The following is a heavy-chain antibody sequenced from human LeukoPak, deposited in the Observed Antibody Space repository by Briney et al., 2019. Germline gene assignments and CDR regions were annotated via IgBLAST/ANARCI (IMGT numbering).Heavy chain of an antibody. CDR3: AKVVALYRYSYPDAFDI. Sequence: GGSLRLSCAASGFTLSSYSMNWVRQAPGKGLQWVSAISGSGGSTYYADSVKGRFTISRDNSKNTLYLQMNSLRAEDTAVYYCAKVVALYRYSYPDAFDIWGQGTMVTVSS. V-gene: IGHV3-23*01. CDR2: ISGSGGST. D-gene: IGHD5-18*01. J-gene: IGHJ3*02. CDR1: GFTLSSYS.